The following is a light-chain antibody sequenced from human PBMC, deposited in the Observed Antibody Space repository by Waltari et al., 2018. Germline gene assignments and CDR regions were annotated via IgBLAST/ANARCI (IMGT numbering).Light chain of an antibody. CDR3: AAWDDGWSGPWV. V-gene: IGLV1-47*01. CDR2: KNS. J-gene: IGLJ3*02. Sequence: QSVLTQPPSTSATPGQRVTISCSGSKSNIGNNSVYWYQQVPGMAPKLIIYKNSPGPSGVPDRFSGSKSGTSASLAISGLRSEDEATYHCAAWDDGWSGPWVFGGGTRVTVL. CDR1: KSNIGNNS.